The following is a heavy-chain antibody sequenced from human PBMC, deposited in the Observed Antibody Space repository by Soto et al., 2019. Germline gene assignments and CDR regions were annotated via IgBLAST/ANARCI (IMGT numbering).Heavy chain of an antibody. CDR2: INYIGRTT. J-gene: IGHJ6*02. CDR3: VKQRDSGKTYYYNMDV. D-gene: IGHD3-10*01. Sequence: EVQLLESGGGLVQHGGSLRLSCETSGFTFSSYAMTWVRQAPGMGLEWVAVINYIGRTTFHAQSVKGRFTISRDNSMNTVFLQMDSLRAEDPAVYYCVKQRDSGKTYYYNMDVWGLGTTVIVSS. V-gene: IGHV3-23*01. CDR1: GFTFSSYA.